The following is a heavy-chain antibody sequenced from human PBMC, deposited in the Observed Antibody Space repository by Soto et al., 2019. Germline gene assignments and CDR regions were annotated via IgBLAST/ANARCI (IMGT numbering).Heavy chain of an antibody. Sequence: GASVKVSCKASGGTFSSYAISWVRQAPGQGLEWMGGIIPIFGTANYAQKFQGRVTITADESTSTAYMELSSLRSEDTAVYYCESPGGRGRPPYWGQGTLVTVSS. CDR3: ESPGGRGRPPY. CDR1: GGTFSSYA. J-gene: IGHJ4*02. CDR2: IIPIFGTA. D-gene: IGHD2-15*01. V-gene: IGHV1-69*13.